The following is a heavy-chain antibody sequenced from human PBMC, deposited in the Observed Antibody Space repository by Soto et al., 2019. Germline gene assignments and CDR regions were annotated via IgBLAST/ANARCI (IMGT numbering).Heavy chain of an antibody. D-gene: IGHD3-10*01. CDR3: AKDVWFGGLSYNLFDP. V-gene: IGHV3-23*01. CDR1: GFTFSSYA. CDR2: ISGTGVNT. J-gene: IGHJ5*02. Sequence: PGGSLRLSCAAPGFTFSSYAMTWVRQAPGKGLEWVSAISGTGVNTYYADSVKGRFTISRDNSKNTLYLQMHSLRAEDTAVYFCAKDVWFGGLSYNLFDPWGQGTLVTVSS.